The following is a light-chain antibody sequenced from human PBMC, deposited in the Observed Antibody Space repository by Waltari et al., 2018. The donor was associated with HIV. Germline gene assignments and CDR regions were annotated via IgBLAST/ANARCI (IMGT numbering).Light chain of an antibody. CDR1: QSLLHSNGYNY. Sequence: DIVLTQSPLSLPVTPGAPAPIPCRSSQSLLHSNGYNYLDWYLQKPGQSPQLLIYLGSNRASGVPDRFSGSGSGTDFTLKISRVEAEDVGVYYCMQALQTPLFTFGPGTKVDIK. J-gene: IGKJ3*01. V-gene: IGKV2-28*01. CDR2: LGS. CDR3: MQALQTPLFT.